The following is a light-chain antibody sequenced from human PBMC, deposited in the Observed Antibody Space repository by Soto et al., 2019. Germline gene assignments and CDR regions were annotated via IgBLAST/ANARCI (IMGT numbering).Light chain of an antibody. J-gene: IGKJ4*01. CDR2: GAS. Sequence: EIVLTQSPDTLSLSPGERATLSCRASQSVTRNYLAWYHQKAGQAPRLLIYGASSRATGIPDRFSGSGSGTDFTLTISRLEPEDSAVYYCQQYGSSATFGGGGKVDIK. CDR1: QSVTRNY. CDR3: QQYGSSAT. V-gene: IGKV3-20*01.